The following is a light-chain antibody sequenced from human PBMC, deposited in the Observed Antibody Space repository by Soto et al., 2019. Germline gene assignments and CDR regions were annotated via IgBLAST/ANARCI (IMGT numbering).Light chain of an antibody. CDR2: KAS. CDR1: QTISSW. CDR3: QHYDCHLNP. J-gene: IGKJ2*01. Sequence: LFGSVGERVTLPCLASQTISSWLAWYQQKPGKAPKLLIYKASTLESGVPSRFSGSGSGTEFTLTISSLQADDVIPYYSQHYDCHLNPFGEGSKLDIK. V-gene: IGKV1-5*03.